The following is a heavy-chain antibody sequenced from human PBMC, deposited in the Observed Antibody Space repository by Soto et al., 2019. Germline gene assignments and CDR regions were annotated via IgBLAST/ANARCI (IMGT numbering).Heavy chain of an antibody. CDR3: ATRRAPWCSSTYCYGVFDY. V-gene: IGHV3-23*01. D-gene: IGHD2-2*01. Sequence: EVQLLESGGGLVQPGGSLSLSCAASGLTFSSYGMSWVRQSPGKGLEWVSGISGGGGSTYYADSVKGRFTISRDNAKDTLYLQMISLRAGDTAVYYCATRRAPWCSSTYCYGVFDYWGQGTLVTVSS. CDR2: ISGGGGST. CDR1: GLTFSSYG. J-gene: IGHJ4*02.